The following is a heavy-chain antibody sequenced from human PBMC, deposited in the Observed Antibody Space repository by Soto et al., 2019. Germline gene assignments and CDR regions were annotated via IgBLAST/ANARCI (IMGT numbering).Heavy chain of an antibody. V-gene: IGHV3-23*01. J-gene: IGHJ4*02. CDR1: GFTFSTYG. CDR3: AARNFEY. Sequence: EVQILESGGGLVQPGVSLRLSCAASGFTFSTYGLTWVRQAPGKGLEWVSLISGDGAGTYYADSVKGRFTISRDNSKNTLYLQMNSLRAEDTAVYYCAARNFEYWCQGTLVTVSS. CDR2: ISGDGAGT.